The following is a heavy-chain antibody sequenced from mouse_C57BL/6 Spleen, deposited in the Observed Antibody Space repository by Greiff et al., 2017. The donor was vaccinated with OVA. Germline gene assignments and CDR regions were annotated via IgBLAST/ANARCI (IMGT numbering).Heavy chain of an antibody. CDR3: ARGGGRGAMDY. CDR2: ISDGGSYT. V-gene: IGHV5-4*01. D-gene: IGHD1-1*02. Sequence: EVQLVESGGGLVKPGGSLKLSCAASGFTFSSYAMSWVRQTPEKRLEWVATISDGGSYTYYPDNVKGRFTISRDNAKNNLYQQMSHLKSEDTAMYYCARGGGRGAMDYWGQGTSVTVSS. J-gene: IGHJ4*01. CDR1: GFTFSSYA.